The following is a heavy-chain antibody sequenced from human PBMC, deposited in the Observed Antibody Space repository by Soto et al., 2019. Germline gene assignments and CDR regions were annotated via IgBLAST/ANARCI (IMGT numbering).Heavy chain of an antibody. Sequence: ASVKVSCKSSGYTFTTFGISWVRQAPGQGPEWMGWISGFNGYTKFAQKFQGRVTMAIDKSTSTAYMELRSLRSDDTAMYYCARDRQYSNSKVAVDPWGQGTLVTVYS. CDR2: ISGFNGYT. J-gene: IGHJ5*02. V-gene: IGHV1-18*01. D-gene: IGHD2-15*01. CDR3: ARDRQYSNSKVAVDP. CDR1: GYTFTTFG.